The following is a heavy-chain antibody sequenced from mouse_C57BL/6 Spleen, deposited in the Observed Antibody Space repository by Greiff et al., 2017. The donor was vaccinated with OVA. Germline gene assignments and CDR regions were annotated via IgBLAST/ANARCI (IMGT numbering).Heavy chain of an antibody. Sequence: VQLKESGGGLVKPGGSLKLSCAASGFTFSSYAMSWVRQTPEKRLEWVATISDGGSYTYYPDNVKGRFTIARDNAKNNLYLQMSHLKSEDTAMDYCARDDYDGDWYFDVWGTGTTVTVSS. CDR2: ISDGGSYT. D-gene: IGHD2-4*01. J-gene: IGHJ1*03. CDR1: GFTFSSYA. CDR3: ARDDYDGDWYFDV. V-gene: IGHV5-4*01.